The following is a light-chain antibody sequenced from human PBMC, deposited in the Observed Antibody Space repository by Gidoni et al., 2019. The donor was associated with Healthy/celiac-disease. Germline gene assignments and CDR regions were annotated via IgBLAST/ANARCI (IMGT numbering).Light chain of an antibody. CDR1: QSVSSSY. CDR3: QQYGSLLT. Sequence: EIVLTQSPATLSLSPGERATLSCRASQSVSSSYLSWYQQKPGQAPRLLIYGASSRATGIPDRFSGSGSGTDFTLTISRLEPEDFAVYYCQQYGSLLTFGGGTKVEIK. CDR2: GAS. J-gene: IGKJ4*01. V-gene: IGKV3-20*01.